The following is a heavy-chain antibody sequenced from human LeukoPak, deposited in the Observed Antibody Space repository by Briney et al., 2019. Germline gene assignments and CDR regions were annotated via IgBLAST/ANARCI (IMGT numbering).Heavy chain of an antibody. V-gene: IGHV3-21*01. CDR1: GFTFSSYS. CDR2: ISSSSSYI. CDR3: AREFRNYVSGTIDY. D-gene: IGHD1-7*01. J-gene: IGHJ4*02. Sequence: PGGSLRLSCAASGFTFSSYSMNWVRQAPGKGLEWVSSISSSSSYIYYADSVKGRFTISRDNAKNSLYLQMNSLRAEDTAVYYCAREFRNYVSGTIDYWGQGTLVTVSS.